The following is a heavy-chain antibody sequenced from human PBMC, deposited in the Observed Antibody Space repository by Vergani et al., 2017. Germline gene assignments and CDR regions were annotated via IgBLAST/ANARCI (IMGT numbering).Heavy chain of an antibody. CDR3: VKFAYGREVSY. CDR2: IWYDGSNK. J-gene: IGHJ4*02. V-gene: IGHV3-33*06. CDR1: GFTFSSYG. D-gene: IGHD1-14*01. Sequence: QVQLVESGGGVVQPGRSLRLSCAASGFTFSSYGMHWVRQAPGKGLEWVAVIWYDGSNKYYADSVKGRFTISRDNSKNTLYLQMNSLRAEDTAVYYCVKFAYGREVSYWGQGTLVTVSS.